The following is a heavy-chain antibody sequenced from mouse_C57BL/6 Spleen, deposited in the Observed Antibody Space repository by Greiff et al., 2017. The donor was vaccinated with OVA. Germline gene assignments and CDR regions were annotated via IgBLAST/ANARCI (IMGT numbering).Heavy chain of an antibody. CDR2: IYPYNGVS. CDR3: ASTTVVATGAMDY. V-gene: IGHV1-31*01. CDR1: GYSFTGYY. J-gene: IGHJ4*01. Sequence: VQLQQSGPELVKPGASVKISCKASGYSFTGYYMHWVKPSHGNILDRIGYIYPYNGVSSYNQKFKGKATLTVDKSSSTAYMELRSLTSEDSAVYYCASTTVVATGAMDYWGQGTSVTVSS. D-gene: IGHD1-1*01.